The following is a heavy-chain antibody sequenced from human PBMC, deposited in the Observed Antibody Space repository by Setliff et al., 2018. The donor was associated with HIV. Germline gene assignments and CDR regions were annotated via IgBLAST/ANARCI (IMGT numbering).Heavy chain of an antibody. J-gene: IGHJ6*03. Sequence: SETLSLTCTVSGGSISSSSYYWGWIRQPPGKGLEWIGSIYYSGTTYYNPSLKSRVTISVDTSKDQFSLKLSSVTAADTAVYYCARGARLLTAYIDRWDYYYMRVWGKGTTVTVSS. D-gene: IGHD3-9*01. CDR1: GGSISSSSYY. V-gene: IGHV4-39*07. CDR2: IYYSGTT. CDR3: ARGARLLTAYIDRWDYYYMRV.